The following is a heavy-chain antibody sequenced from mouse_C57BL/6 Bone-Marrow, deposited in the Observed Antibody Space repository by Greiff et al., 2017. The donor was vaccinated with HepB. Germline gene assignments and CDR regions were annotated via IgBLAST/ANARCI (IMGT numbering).Heavy chain of an antibody. J-gene: IGHJ4*01. Sequence: QVQLQQPGAELVMPGASVKLSCKASGYTFTSYWMHWVKQRPGQGLEWIGEIDPSDSYTNYNQKFKGKSTLTVDKSSSTAYMQLSSLTSEDSAVYYCARSSAGKRAMDYWGQGTSVTVSS. V-gene: IGHV1-69*01. CDR2: IDPSDSYT. CDR1: GYTFTSYW. CDR3: ARSSAGKRAMDY. D-gene: IGHD6-1*01.